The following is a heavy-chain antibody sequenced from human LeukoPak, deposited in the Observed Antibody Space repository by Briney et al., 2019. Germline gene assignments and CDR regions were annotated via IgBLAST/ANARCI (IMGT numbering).Heavy chain of an antibody. D-gene: IGHD3-22*01. J-gene: IGHJ4*02. CDR1: GYTFTSYY. Sequence: ASVKVSCKASGYTFTSYYMHWVRQAPGQGLEWMGIINPGGGSTSYAQKFQGRVTITTDESTSTAYMELSSLRSEHTAVYYCARDLKYYYDSSGYYEAGYWGQGTLVTVSS. CDR2: INPGGGST. CDR3: ARDLKYYYDSSGYYEAGY. V-gene: IGHV1-46*01.